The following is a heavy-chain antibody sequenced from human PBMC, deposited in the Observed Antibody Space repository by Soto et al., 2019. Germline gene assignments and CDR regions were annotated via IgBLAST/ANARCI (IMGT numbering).Heavy chain of an antibody. CDR1: GGSFSGYY. J-gene: IGHJ4*02. CDR3: AREPRPPSRYFDY. Sequence: QVQLQQWGAGLLKPSETLSLTCAVYGGSFSGYYWSWIRQPPGKGLEWIGEINHSGSTNYNPSLKSRVTISVDTSKNQFSLKLSSVTAADTAVYYCAREPRPPSRYFDYWGQGTLVTVSS. V-gene: IGHV4-34*01. D-gene: IGHD2-2*01. CDR2: INHSGST.